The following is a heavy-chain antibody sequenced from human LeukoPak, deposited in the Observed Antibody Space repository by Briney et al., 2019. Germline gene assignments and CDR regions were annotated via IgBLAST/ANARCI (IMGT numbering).Heavy chain of an antibody. CDR1: GFTFSSYW. CDR3: AKDDGGTARPEVWFDP. CDR2: IKQDGSEK. Sequence: GGSLRLSCAASGFTFSSYWMSWVRQAPGKGLEWVANIKQDGSEKYYVDSVKGRFTISRDNAKNTLYLQMNSLRAEDTAVYYCAKDDGGTARPEVWFDPWGQGTLVTVSS. V-gene: IGHV3-7*03. J-gene: IGHJ5*02. D-gene: IGHD1/OR15-1a*01.